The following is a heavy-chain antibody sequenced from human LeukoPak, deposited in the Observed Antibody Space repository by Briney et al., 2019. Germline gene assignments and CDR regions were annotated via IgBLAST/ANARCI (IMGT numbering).Heavy chain of an antibody. CDR2: ISANGGET. D-gene: IGHD5-24*01. CDR3: AKVRVEMASLYYFDY. Sequence: GGSLRLSCAASGFTFSIYAMNWVRQAPGKGLEWVSSISANGGETHYADSVKGRFTISRDNSKNTLYLQMNSLRAEDTAEYYCAKVRVEMASLYYFDYWGQGTLVTVSS. J-gene: IGHJ4*02. CDR1: GFTFSIYA. V-gene: IGHV3-23*01.